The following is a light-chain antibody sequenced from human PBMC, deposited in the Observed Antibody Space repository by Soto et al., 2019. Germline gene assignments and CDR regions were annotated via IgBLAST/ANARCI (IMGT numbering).Light chain of an antibody. V-gene: IGKV3-11*01. J-gene: IGKJ5*01. CDR1: QSISDT. Sequence: EVVLTQSPVTLSLSPGGRATLSCRASQSISDTLAWYQQKPGQAPRLLIYGASNRATGIPARFSGSGSGTDFTLTISSLEPEDFAVYYCQQRSNWLITFGQGTRLEIK. CDR2: GAS. CDR3: QQRSNWLIT.